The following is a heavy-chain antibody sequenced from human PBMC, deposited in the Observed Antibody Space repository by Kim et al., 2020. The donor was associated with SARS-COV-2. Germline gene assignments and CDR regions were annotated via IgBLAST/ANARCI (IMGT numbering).Heavy chain of an antibody. Sequence: GGSLRLSCAASGFTFSSYAMHWVRQAPGKGLEWVAVISYDGSNKYYADSVKGRFTISRDNSKNTLYLQMNSLRAEDTGVYYCARDQGTGRDPYYYYYYGMDVWGQGTTVTVSS. V-gene: IGHV3-30-3*01. D-gene: IGHD1-1*01. CDR1: GFTFSSYA. CDR2: ISYDGSNK. J-gene: IGHJ6*02. CDR3: ARDQGTGRDPYYYYYYGMDV.